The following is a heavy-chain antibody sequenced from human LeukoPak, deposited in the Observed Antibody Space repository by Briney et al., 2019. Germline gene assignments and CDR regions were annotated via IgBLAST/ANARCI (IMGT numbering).Heavy chain of an antibody. J-gene: IGHJ5*02. D-gene: IGHD4-23*01. V-gene: IGHV1-69*05. CDR2: IIPIFGTA. CDR1: GGTFSSYA. CDR3: ARGGPTVVRALYWFDP. Sequence: GASVKVSCKASGGTFSSYAISWVRQAPGQGLEWMGGIIPIFGTANYAQKFQGRVTITTDESTSTAYMELSSLRSEDTAVYYCARGGPTVVRALYWFDPWGQGTLVTVSS.